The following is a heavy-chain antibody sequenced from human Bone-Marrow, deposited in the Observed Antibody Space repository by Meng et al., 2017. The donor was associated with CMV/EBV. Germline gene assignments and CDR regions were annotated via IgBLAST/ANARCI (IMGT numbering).Heavy chain of an antibody. CDR3: ARDALDIVVVPAALRFYYYYSMDV. Sequence: GGSLRLSCAASGFTFSSYAMHWVRQAPGKGLEWVAVISYDGSNKYYADSVKGRFTISRDNSKNTLYLQMNSPRAEDTAVYYCARDALDIVVVPAALRFYYYYSMDVWGQGTTVTVSS. J-gene: IGHJ6*02. D-gene: IGHD2-2*03. CDR1: GFTFSSYA. CDR2: ISYDGSNK. V-gene: IGHV3-30-3*01.